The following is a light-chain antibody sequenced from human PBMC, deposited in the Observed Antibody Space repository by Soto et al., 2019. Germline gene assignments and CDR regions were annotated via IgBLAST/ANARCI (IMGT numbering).Light chain of an antibody. V-gene: IGKV3-20*01. CDR2: GAS. CDR3: QQYGSSPRT. Sequence: EIVLTQSRGALSLSPGERATLSCRASQSVPRSYLAWYQQKPGQAPRLLIYGASTRATGIPARFRGSGSGTDFTLTISRLEPEDFAVYYCQQYGSSPRTFGQGTKVDIK. J-gene: IGKJ1*01. CDR1: QSVPRSY.